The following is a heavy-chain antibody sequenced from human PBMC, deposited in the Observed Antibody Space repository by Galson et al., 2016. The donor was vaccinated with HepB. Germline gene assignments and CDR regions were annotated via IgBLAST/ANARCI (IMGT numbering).Heavy chain of an antibody. CDR1: GYSFNSYA. Sequence: SVKVSCKGSGYSFNSYALHWVRQAPGQRLEWVGWINAGNGNTRSSQKFQGRVTITSDTSASTVYMELSSLRPEDTAIYYCARGDYDILTGYYVARFDVWGQGTMVTVSS. CDR3: ARGDYDILTGYYVARFDV. V-gene: IGHV1-3*01. D-gene: IGHD3-9*01. J-gene: IGHJ3*01. CDR2: INAGNGNT.